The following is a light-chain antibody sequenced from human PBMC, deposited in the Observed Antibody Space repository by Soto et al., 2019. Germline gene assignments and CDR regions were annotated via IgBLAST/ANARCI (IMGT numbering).Light chain of an antibody. CDR3: QQYNIYSGT. CDR1: QSISSW. V-gene: IGKV1-5*01. CDR2: DAS. Sequence: DIQMTQSPSTLSASVGDRVTITCRASQSISSWLAWYQQKPGKAPKLLIYDASSLESGVPSRFSGSGSGTEFTLTISSLQPDDVATYYCQQYNIYSGTFGQGTKVEIK. J-gene: IGKJ1*01.